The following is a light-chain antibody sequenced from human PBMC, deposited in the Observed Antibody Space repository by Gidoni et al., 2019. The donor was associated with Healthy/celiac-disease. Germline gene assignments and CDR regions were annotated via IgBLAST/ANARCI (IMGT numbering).Light chain of an antibody. CDR1: NIVSKN. J-gene: IGLJ2*01. CDR2: SDS. Sequence: SYELTQPLSVSVALGQTARITCGVNNIVSKNVNWYQQKPGQDPVLFIYSDSNRPSGIPERFSGSNSGNTATLTISRAQAGDEADYYCQVWDSSTVVFGVGTKLTVL. V-gene: IGLV3-9*01. CDR3: QVWDSSTVV.